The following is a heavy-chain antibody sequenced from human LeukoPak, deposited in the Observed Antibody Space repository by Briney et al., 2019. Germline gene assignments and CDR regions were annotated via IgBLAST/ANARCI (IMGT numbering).Heavy chain of an antibody. CDR2: IYSGGST. CDR1: GFTGRSSY. J-gene: IGHJ4*02. Sequence: GGSLRLSCAASGFTGRSSYMNWVRQAPGKGLEWVSVIYSGGSTYYADSVKGRFTISRDNSKNTLYLQMNSLRAEDTAVYYCAREGTWSYYYDYWGQGTLVTVSS. D-gene: IGHD1-26*01. CDR3: AREGTWSYYYDY. V-gene: IGHV3-66*01.